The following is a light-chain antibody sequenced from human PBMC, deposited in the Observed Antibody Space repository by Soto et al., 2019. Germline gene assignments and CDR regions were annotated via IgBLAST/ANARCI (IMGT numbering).Light chain of an antibody. J-gene: IGKJ5*01. CDR1: QSVSSN. V-gene: IGKV3-15*01. CDR2: GAS. CDR3: QQSSNWPPEIT. Sequence: EIVVTQSTATLSLSPGERATLSCRASQSVSSNLAWYQQKPGQAPRLLIYGASTRATGIPARFSGSGSGTDFTLTISSLQSEDFAVYYCQQSSNWPPEITFGQGTRLEIK.